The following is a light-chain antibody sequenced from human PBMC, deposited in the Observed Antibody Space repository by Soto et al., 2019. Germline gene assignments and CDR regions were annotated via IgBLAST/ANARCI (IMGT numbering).Light chain of an antibody. V-gene: IGKV3D-20*02. CDR3: QQRSNWTWT. J-gene: IGKJ1*01. Sequence: EIVLTQSPGTLSLSPGERATLSCRASQSVSSNYLAWYQQKPGQAPRLLIYDASNRATGIPARFSGSGSRTDFTLTISSLEPEDFAVYYCQQRSNWTWTFGQGTKVDIK. CDR1: QSVSSNY. CDR2: DAS.